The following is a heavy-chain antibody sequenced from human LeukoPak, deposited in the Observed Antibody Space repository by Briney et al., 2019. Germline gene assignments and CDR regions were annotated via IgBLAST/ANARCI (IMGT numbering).Heavy chain of an antibody. V-gene: IGHV4-39*01. CDR3: ARTKDDSSGYHLGDYYYYYMDV. D-gene: IGHD3-22*01. CDR1: GGSISSSSYY. J-gene: IGHJ6*03. CDR2: IYNSGST. Sequence: SETLSLTCTVSGGSISSSSYYWGWIRQPPGKGLEWIGSIYNSGSTYYNPSLKSRVTISVDTSKNQFSLKLSSVTAADTAVYYCARTKDDSSGYHLGDYYYYYMDVWGKGTTVTVSS.